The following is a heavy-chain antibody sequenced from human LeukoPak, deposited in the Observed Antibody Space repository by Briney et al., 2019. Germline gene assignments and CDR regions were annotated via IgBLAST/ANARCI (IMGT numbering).Heavy chain of an antibody. V-gene: IGHV4-59*08. Sequence: TPSETLSLTCTVSGGSISSYYWSWIRQPPGKGLEWIGYIYYSGSTNYNPSLKSRVTISVDTSKNQFSLKLSSVTAADTAVYYCARRGDYSNYYWFDPWGQGTLVTVSS. J-gene: IGHJ5*02. CDR3: ARRGDYSNYYWFDP. D-gene: IGHD4-11*01. CDR2: IYYSGST. CDR1: GGSISSYY.